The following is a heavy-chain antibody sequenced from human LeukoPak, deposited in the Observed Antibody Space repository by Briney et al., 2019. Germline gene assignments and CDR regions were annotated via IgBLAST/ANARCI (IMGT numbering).Heavy chain of an antibody. Sequence: PSETLSLTCTVSGGSISSSYYYWGWIRQSPGKGLEWIGSIHYSGNTYYNPSLKSRVTISVDTSKTQFSLKLSSVTAADTAVYYCARSINNWFDPWAREPWSPSPQ. CDR3: ARSINNWFDP. CDR2: IHYSGNT. V-gene: IGHV4-39*01. CDR1: GGSISSSYYY. D-gene: IGHD6-6*01. J-gene: IGHJ5*02.